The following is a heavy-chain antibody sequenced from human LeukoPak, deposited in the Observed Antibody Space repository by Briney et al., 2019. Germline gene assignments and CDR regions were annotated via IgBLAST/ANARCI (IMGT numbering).Heavy chain of an antibody. D-gene: IGHD2-2*01. CDR3: GRRGLLVPAS. CDR1: GGSFSGYY. CDR2: IYYDGST. J-gene: IGHJ5*02. V-gene: IGHV4-34*01. Sequence: SETLSLTCAVHGGSFSGYYWVWIRQPPGKGLEWVGSIYYDGSTYYNSALKSRATIFADTSKSQFSLKLNSVIAADTAVYYCGRRGLLVPASWGQGTLVTVSS.